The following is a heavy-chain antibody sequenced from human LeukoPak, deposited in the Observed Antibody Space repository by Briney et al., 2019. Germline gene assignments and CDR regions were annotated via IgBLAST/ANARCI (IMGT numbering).Heavy chain of an antibody. J-gene: IGHJ6*03. D-gene: IGHD5-12*01. Sequence: GGSLRLSCAASGFTFSSYSMNWVRQAPGKGLEWVSSISSSSSYIYYADSVKGRFTISRDNAKNSLYPQMNSLRAEDTAVYYCARGDVGIVATSTQSAYYYYMDVWGKGTTVTVSS. CDR3: ARGDVGIVATSTQSAYYYYMDV. CDR2: ISSSSSYI. CDR1: GFTFSSYS. V-gene: IGHV3-21*01.